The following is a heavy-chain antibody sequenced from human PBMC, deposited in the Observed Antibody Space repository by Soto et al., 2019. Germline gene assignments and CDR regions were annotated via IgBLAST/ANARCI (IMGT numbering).Heavy chain of an antibody. CDR2: VSGGSGGT. Sequence: EVQLLESGGGLVQPGGSLRLSCAVSGFSFSTYGVTWVRQAPGKGMEWVCGVSGGSGGTHYPDSVKGRFTITGDDSKNTVYLQMHSLRGEDTAVYYCAKWNGYGDFWGQGTLVTVSS. D-gene: IGHD1-1*01. J-gene: IGHJ4*02. V-gene: IGHV3-23*01. CDR1: GFSFSTYG. CDR3: AKWNGYGDF.